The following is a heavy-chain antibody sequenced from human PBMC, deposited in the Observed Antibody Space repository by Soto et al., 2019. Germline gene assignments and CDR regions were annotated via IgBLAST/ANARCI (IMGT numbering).Heavy chain of an antibody. Sequence: SETLSLTCTVSGDSISSGGYYWSWIRQHPGKGLEWIGYIYYSGTTYYNPSLESRVTISADTSENQFSLKLNSVTAADTAVYYCARGRRCGGDCYPYYYYYGMDVWGQGTTVTVSS. V-gene: IGHV4-31*03. CDR1: GDSISSGGYY. CDR3: ARGRRCGGDCYPYYYYYGMDV. D-gene: IGHD2-21*02. J-gene: IGHJ6*02. CDR2: IYYSGTT.